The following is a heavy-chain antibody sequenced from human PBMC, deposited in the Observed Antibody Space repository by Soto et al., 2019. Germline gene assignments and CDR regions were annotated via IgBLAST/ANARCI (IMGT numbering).Heavy chain of an antibody. CDR1: GATFSSYA. V-gene: IGHV1-69*06. J-gene: IGHJ3*02. D-gene: IGHD2-21*02. CDR2: IIPIFGTA. Sequence: SVKVSCKASGATFSSYAISWVRQAPGQGLEWMGGIIPIFGTANYAQKFQGRVTITADKSTSTAYMELSSLRSEDTAVYYCARAVVVTAILSASDISGKGTMVTV. CDR3: ARAVVVTAILSASDI.